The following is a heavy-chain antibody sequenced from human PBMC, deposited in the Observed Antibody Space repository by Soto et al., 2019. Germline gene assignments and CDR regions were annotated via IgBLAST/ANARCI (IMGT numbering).Heavy chain of an antibody. CDR2: INAGNGNT. Sequence: ASVKVSCKASGYTFTSYAMHWVRQAPGQRLEWMGWINAGNGNTKYSQKFQGRVTITRDTSASTAYMELSSLRSEDTAVYYCASRLRIAAPDPKEYWFDPWGQGTLVTVSS. CDR3: ASRLRIAAPDPKEYWFDP. D-gene: IGHD6-13*01. J-gene: IGHJ5*02. CDR1: GYTFTSYA. V-gene: IGHV1-3*01.